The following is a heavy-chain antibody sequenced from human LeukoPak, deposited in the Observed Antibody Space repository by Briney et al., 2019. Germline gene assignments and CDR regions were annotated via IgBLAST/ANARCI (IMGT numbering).Heavy chain of an antibody. V-gene: IGHV3-48*03. CDR1: GFTFSSYE. CDR3: ARHEDQWPYYYGSGSYYRRTNSFDY. CDR2: ISSSGSTI. D-gene: IGHD3-10*01. J-gene: IGHJ4*02. Sequence: PGGSLRLSCAASGFTFSSYEMNWVRQAPGKGLEWVSYISSSGSTIYYADSVKGRFTISRDNAKNSLYLQMNSLRAEDTAVYYCARHEDQWPYYYGSGSYYRRTNSFDYWGQGTLVTVSS.